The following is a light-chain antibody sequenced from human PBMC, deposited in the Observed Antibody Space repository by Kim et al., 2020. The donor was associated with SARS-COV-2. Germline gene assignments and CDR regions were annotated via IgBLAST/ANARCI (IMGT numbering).Light chain of an antibody. J-gene: IGKJ1*01. CDR3: QQSAISRT. CDR2: GAT. V-gene: IGKV3-20*01. CDR1: QSLSSNY. Sequence: EVVLTQSPGTLSLSPGDRAILSCRASQSLSSNYLAWYQHKPGQAPRVLIYGATSRATGVPDRFSGGGSGTDFTLTISGLEPEDFAVYYCQQSAISRTFGQGTKVDIK.